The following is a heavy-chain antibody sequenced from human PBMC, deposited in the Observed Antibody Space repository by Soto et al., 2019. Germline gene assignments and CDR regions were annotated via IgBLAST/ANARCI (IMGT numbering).Heavy chain of an antibody. J-gene: IGHJ4*02. CDR3: ARVLVTQLRRTRFDY. D-gene: IGHD2-2*01. V-gene: IGHV4-31*03. CDR1: GDSISSDFYY. Sequence: QVQLQESGPGLVKPSQTLSLTCTVSGDSISSDFYYWSWIREHPGKGLEWIGYIYYSGRTSYNPSLKSRVTIAVDTSTNHFSLKLTSVTAADTAMSYWARVLVTQLRRTRFDYWGQGTLVTVSS. CDR2: IYYSGRT.